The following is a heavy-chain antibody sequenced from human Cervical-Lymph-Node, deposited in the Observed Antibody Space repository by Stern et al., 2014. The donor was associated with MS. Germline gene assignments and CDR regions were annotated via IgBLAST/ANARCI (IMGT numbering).Heavy chain of an antibody. CDR2: MNPYSGNA. J-gene: IGHJ4*02. CDR3: ARGRELLSLDY. CDR1: GYTFTSYD. Sequence: VQLVQSGGEVTKPGASVKVSCTASGYTFTSYDINWVRQGPGKGLEWMGWMNPYSGNAVYAQKFQGRVSMTRYTSTSTAYLELTSLRSEDTAVFYCARGRELLSLDYWGQGTLVTVSS. D-gene: IGHD1-26*01. V-gene: IGHV1-8*01.